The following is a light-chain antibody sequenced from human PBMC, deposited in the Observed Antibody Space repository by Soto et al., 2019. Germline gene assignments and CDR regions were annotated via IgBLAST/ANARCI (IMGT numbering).Light chain of an antibody. CDR1: SSNIGNSY. Sequence: QSVLTQPPSVPAAPGQTVTVSCSGNSSNIGNSYVSWYQQFPGTAPRLLIYDDNKRPSGIRDRFSGSKSGTSATLAITGLQTGDEAVYYCGTWDSSLTNGRAVFGGGTKLTVL. CDR3: GTWDSSLTNGRAV. J-gene: IGLJ3*02. V-gene: IGLV1-51*01. CDR2: DDN.